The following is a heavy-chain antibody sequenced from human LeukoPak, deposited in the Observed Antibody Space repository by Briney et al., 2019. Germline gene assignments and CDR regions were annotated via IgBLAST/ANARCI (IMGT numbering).Heavy chain of an antibody. J-gene: IGHJ4*02. CDR3: ARGSSSGWPDYFDH. Sequence: GGSLRLSCAAPGFTFSSYTMNWVRQAPGKGLLWVSRINGDGKDTPYADSVKGRFTISRDNAKNMLYLQMNSLRVEDTGVYYCARGSSSGWPDYFDHWGQGALVTVSS. D-gene: IGHD6-19*01. CDR1: GFTFSSYT. CDR2: INGDGKDT. V-gene: IGHV3-74*01.